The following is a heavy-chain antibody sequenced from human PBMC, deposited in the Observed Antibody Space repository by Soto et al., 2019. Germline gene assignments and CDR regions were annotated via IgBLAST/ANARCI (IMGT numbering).Heavy chain of an antibody. CDR2: IYRTGST. V-gene: IGHV4-4*02. CDR1: GGSFTSNNW. CDR3: ASRDPGTSVDY. D-gene: IGHD1-7*01. J-gene: IGHJ4*02. Sequence: SETLSLICAVSGGSFTSNNWWTWVRQPPGQGLEWIGEIYRTGSTNYNPSLKSRVTISLDKSENQFSLKVTSLTAADTAVYYCASRDPGTSVDYWGQGTLVTVSS.